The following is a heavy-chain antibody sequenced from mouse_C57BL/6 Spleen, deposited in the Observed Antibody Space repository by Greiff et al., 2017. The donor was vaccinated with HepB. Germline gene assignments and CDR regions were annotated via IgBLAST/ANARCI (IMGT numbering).Heavy chain of an antibody. Sequence: VKLQESGAELVRPGSSVKLSCKASGYTFTSYWMHWVKQRPIQGLEWIGNIDPSDSETHYNQKFKDKATLTVAKSSSTAYMQLSSLTSEDSAVYYCARGGIYEAWFAYWGQGTLVTVSA. CDR1: GYTFTSYW. CDR3: ARGGIYEAWFAY. D-gene: IGHD2-3*01. V-gene: IGHV1-52*01. J-gene: IGHJ3*01. CDR2: IDPSDSET.